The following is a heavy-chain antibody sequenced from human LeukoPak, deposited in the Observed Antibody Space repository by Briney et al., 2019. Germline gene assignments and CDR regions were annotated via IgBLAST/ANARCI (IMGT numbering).Heavy chain of an antibody. CDR2: IWFDGIRK. V-gene: IGHV3-33*08. CDR1: GFTFSNYG. CDR3: ARDLEDSSPFGAFDM. D-gene: IGHD3-22*01. J-gene: IGHJ3*02. Sequence: PGGSLRLSCAAFGFTFSNYGMHWVRQAPGKGLEWVAAIWFDGIRKYYADSVKGRLTISRDNSKNTLYLQMNTLRGEDTAVYYCARDLEDSSPFGAFDMWGQGTMVTVSS.